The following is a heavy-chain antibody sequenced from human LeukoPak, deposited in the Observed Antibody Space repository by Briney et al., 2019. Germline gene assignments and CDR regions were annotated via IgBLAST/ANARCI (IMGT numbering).Heavy chain of an antibody. J-gene: IGHJ4*02. CDR2: ISGSGGST. D-gene: IGHD3-10*01. Sequence: GGSLRLSCAASGFTFSSYAMSWVRQAPGKGLEWVSAISGSGGSTYYADSVKGRFTISRDNSKNTLYLQMNSLRAEDTAVYYCAKSMVRGVILFPFDYWGQGTLVTVSS. CDR3: AKSMVRGVILFPFDY. CDR1: GFTFSSYA. V-gene: IGHV3-23*01.